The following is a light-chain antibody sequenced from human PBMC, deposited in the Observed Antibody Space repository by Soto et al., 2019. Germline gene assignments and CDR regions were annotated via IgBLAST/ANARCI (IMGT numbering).Light chain of an antibody. J-gene: IGKJ1*01. V-gene: IGKV3-20*01. CDR3: QQYGSSGT. CDR2: GAS. CDR1: QSVSSSY. Sequence: EIVLTQSPGTLSLSPGERATLCCRASQSVSSSYLAWYQQKPGQAPRLLIYGASNRATGIPDRFSGSGYGTDFTLTISRLEPEDFAVYYCQQYGSSGTFGQGTKVDIK.